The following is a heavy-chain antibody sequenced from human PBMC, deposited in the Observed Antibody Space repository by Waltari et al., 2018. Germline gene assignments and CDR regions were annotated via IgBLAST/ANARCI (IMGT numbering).Heavy chain of an antibody. CDR1: GFTFSSYA. V-gene: IGHV3-30-3*01. J-gene: IGHJ3*02. CDR2: ISYDGSNK. CDR3: ARFYYYDSSGSTDAFDI. D-gene: IGHD3-22*01. Sequence: QVQLVESGGGVVQPGRSLRLSCAASGFTFSSYAMHWVRQAPGKGLEWVAVISYDGSNKYYADSVKGRFTISRDNSKNTLYLQMNSLRAEDTAVYYCARFYYYDSSGSTDAFDIWGQGTMVTVSS.